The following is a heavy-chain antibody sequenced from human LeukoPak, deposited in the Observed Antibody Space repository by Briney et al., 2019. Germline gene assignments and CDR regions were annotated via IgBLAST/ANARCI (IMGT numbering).Heavy chain of an antibody. V-gene: IGHV4-34*01. CDR1: GGSFSGYY. CDR3: AREYYYGSGSYHKGPYFQQ. Sequence: SETLSLTCAVYGGSFSGYYWSWIRQPPGKGLEWIGEINHSGSTNYNPSLKSRVTISVDTSKNQFSLKLSSVTAADTAVYYCAREYYYGSGSYHKGPYFQQWGQGTLVTVSS. J-gene: IGHJ1*01. CDR2: INHSGST. D-gene: IGHD3-10*01.